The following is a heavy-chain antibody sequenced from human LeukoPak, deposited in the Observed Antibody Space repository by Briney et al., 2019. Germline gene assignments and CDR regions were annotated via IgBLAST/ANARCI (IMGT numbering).Heavy chain of an antibody. V-gene: IGHV1-2*06. CDR1: GYTFTGYY. CDR3: AKGRDGYNPDY. D-gene: IGHD5-24*01. Sequence: ASVKVSCKASGYTFTGYYVHWLRQAPGQGLEWMGRIDPNSGGTNYAQKFQGRVTMTRDTSTNTAYMELSRLRSDDTAVYYCAKGRDGYNPDYWGQGTLVTVSS. J-gene: IGHJ4*02. CDR2: IDPNSGGT.